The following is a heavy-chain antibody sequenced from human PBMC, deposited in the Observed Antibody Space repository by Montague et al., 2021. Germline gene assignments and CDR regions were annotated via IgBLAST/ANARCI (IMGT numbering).Heavy chain of an antibody. CDR2: IWHDGSEK. Sequence: FRSFSWAGSGFTFRNYGMHWVRQAPGKGLEWVAVIWHDGSEKFYADSVEGRFTISRDNSKNTLYLQMDSLKAEDTAVFYCVRETLEAPGPKPQYFQYWGQGTLVTVSS. CDR3: VRETLEAPGPKPQYFQY. V-gene: IGHV3-33*01. J-gene: IGHJ1*01. CDR1: GFTFRNYG. D-gene: IGHD2-2*01.